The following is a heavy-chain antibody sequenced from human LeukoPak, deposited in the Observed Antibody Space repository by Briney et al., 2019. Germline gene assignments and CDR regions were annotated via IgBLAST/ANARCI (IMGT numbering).Heavy chain of an antibody. J-gene: IGHJ5*02. CDR3: AIDIREGGTYGWFDP. CDR1: GFNFRNSA. CDR2: ISGSGSDT. D-gene: IGHD1/OR15-1a*01. V-gene: IGHV3-23*01. Sequence: PGGSLRLSCAASGFNFRNSAMSWVRQAPGKGLEWVSAISGSGSDTYYAESVRGRFTISRDNSKNTLSLQMNGLRAEDTSVYFCAIDIREGGTYGWFDPWGQGSLVTVSS.